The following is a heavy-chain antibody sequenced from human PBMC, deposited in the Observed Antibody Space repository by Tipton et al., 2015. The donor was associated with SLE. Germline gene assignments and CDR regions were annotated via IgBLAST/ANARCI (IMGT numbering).Heavy chain of an antibody. CDR3: ARESSRWYGWFDP. Sequence: LSLTCAVYGGSFSGYYWSWIRQPPGKGLEWIGEITHSGSTNYNPSLKSRVTISVDTSKNQFSLKLSSVTAADTAVYYCARESSRWYGWFDPWGQGTLVTVSS. CDR2: ITHSGST. V-gene: IGHV4-34*01. CDR1: GGSFSGYY. J-gene: IGHJ5*02. D-gene: IGHD6-13*01.